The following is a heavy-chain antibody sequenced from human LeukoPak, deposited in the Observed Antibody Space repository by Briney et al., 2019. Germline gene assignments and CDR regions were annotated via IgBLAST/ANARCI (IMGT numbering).Heavy chain of an antibody. CDR1: GFMTYD. V-gene: IGHV3-30*03. J-gene: IGHJ5*02. CDR3: GAGTTSFGP. Sequence: GRSLRLSCAASGFMTYDIHWVRQAPGKGLEGVTVISYDGTNRYYANSVKGRFTISRDNSKNTLYLQMNSLRAEDTAVYYCGAGTTSFGPWGQGTLVTVSS. CDR2: ISYDGTNR. D-gene: IGHD6-19*01.